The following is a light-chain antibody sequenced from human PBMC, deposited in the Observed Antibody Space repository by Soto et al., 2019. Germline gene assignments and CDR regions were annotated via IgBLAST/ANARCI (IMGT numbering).Light chain of an antibody. V-gene: IGKV1-16*02. J-gene: IGKJ4*01. CDR3: QQYKDYPLT. CDR2: AAS. Sequence: DIQMTQSPSSLSASVGDRVTITCRASQDISNSLVWFQQKPGKAPKSLIYAASSLLSGVPSKFSGSGSGTHFTLTISSLQPEDFAIYYCQQYKDYPLTFGEGTRVEIK. CDR1: QDISNS.